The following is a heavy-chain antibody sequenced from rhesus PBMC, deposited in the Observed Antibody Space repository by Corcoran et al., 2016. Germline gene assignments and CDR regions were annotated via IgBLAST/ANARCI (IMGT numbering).Heavy chain of an antibody. J-gene: IGHJ2*01. CDR3: ARARRGSGWYFDL. D-gene: IGHD6-31*01. Sequence: QVQLQESGPGLVKPSETLSLTCAVSGYSISSGYGWSWIRQPPGKGLEWIGYIGGSSGSTNYHPSLKGRVTISKDTSENQFSLKLSSGTAADTAVYYCARARRGSGWYFDLWGPGTPITISS. V-gene: IGHV4-127*01. CDR1: GYSISSGYG. CDR2: IGGSSGST.